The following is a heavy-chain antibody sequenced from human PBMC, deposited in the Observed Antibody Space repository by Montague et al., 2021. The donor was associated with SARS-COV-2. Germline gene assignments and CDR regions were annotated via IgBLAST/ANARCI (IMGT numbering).Heavy chain of an antibody. D-gene: IGHD5-12*01. V-gene: IGHV3-11*01. CDR3: ARDQGGYGTFDI. J-gene: IGHJ3*02. CDR2: ISGSGSKT. Sequence: SLRLSCAASGFIFSDYYMTWIRQAPGKGLEWVSHISGSGSKTYYADSVKGRFTISRDTANNSVYLQMNFLGAEDTAVYYCARDQGGYGTFDIWGQGTIVTVS. CDR1: GFIFSDYY.